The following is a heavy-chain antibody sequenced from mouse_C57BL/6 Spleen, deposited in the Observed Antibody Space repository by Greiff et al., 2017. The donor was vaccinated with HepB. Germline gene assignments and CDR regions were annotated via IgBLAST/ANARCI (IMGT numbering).Heavy chain of an antibody. CDR3: ARSGDYDAMDY. J-gene: IGHJ4*01. V-gene: IGHV1-85*01. D-gene: IGHD3-1*01. Sequence: QVQLQHSGPELVKPGASVKLSCKASGYTFTSYDINWVKLRPGQGLEWIGWIYPRDGSTKYNEKFKGKATLTVDTSSSTAYMELHSLTSEDSAVYFCARSGDYDAMDYWGQGTSVTVSS. CDR2: IYPRDGST. CDR1: GYTFTSYD.